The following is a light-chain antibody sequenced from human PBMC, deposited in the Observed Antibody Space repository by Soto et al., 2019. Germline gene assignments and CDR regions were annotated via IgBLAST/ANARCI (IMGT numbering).Light chain of an antibody. CDR1: QSVSSSY. CDR3: QQYGNSRYT. V-gene: IGKV3-20*01. CDR2: GAS. Sequence: EIALTQSPGTLSLSPGQRATLSCRASQSVSSSYLAWYQQKPGQAPRLLIYGASSRATGIPDRFSGSGSGTGFTLTISRLEPEDFAVYYCQQYGNSRYTFGQGTKLEIK. J-gene: IGKJ2*01.